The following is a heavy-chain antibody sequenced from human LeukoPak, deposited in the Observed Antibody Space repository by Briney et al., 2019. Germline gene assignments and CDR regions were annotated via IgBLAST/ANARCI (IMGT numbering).Heavy chain of an antibody. V-gene: IGHV4-34*01. D-gene: IGHD3-22*01. CDR3: ARPSRYYYDSSGYYRNNWFDP. CDR1: GGSFSGYY. J-gene: IGHJ5*02. CDR2: INHSGST. Sequence: MSSETLSLTCAVYGGSFSGYYWSWIRQPPGKGLEWIGEINHSGSTNYNPSLKSRVTISVDTSKNQFSLKLSSVTAADTAVYYCARPSRYYYDSSGYYRNNWFDPWGQGTLVTVSS.